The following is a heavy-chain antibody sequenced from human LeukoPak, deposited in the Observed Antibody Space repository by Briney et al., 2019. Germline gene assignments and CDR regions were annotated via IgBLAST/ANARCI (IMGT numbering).Heavy chain of an antibody. Sequence: PSETLSLTCTVSGGSISSYHWSWIRQPPGKGLEWIGYIYYSGSTNYNPSLKSRVTISVDTSKNQFSLKLSSVTAADTAVYYCARGGDCSGGSCSRGAFDIWGQGTMVTVSS. CDR2: IYYSGST. V-gene: IGHV4-59*01. CDR1: GGSISSYH. CDR3: ARGGDCSGGSCSRGAFDI. D-gene: IGHD2-15*01. J-gene: IGHJ3*02.